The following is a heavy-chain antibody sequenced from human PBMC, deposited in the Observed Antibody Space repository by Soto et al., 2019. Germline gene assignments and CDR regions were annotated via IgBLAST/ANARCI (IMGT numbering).Heavy chain of an antibody. J-gene: IGHJ3*02. CDR3: ARAKGVVTVIPKAFEI. CDR1: GGTFSSYA. CDR2: IIPIFGTA. Sequence: SVKVSCKASGGTFSSYAISWVRQAPGQGLEWMGGIIPIFGTANYAQKFQGRVTITADEPTSTAYMELSSLRSEDTAVYYCARAKGVVTVIPKAFEIGGKGKMVTVPS. D-gene: IGHD2-21*02. V-gene: IGHV1-69*13.